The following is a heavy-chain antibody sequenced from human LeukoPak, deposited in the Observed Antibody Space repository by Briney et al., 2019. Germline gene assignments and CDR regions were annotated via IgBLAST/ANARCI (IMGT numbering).Heavy chain of an antibody. CDR1: GFTFDDYG. Sequence: GGSLRLSCAASGFTFDDYGMSWVRQAPGKGLEWVSGINWNGGSTGYADSVKGRFTISRDNAKNSLYLQMNSLRAEDTALYYCARAAPGSTSSYYYCYMDVWGKGTTVTVSS. D-gene: IGHD2-2*01. CDR3: ARAAPGSTSSYYYCYMDV. CDR2: INWNGGST. J-gene: IGHJ6*03. V-gene: IGHV3-20*04.